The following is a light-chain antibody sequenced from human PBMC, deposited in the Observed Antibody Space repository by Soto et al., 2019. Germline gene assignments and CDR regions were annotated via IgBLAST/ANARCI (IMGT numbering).Light chain of an antibody. V-gene: IGKV3-15*01. J-gene: IGKJ1*01. CDR3: QEYNNRPPWT. CDR1: QSVGSN. CDR2: GAS. Sequence: EIVMTQSPATLSVSPGERATLSCRASQSVGSNLAWYQQKPGQAPRLLMYGASTRATGVPARFSGSGSGAEFTLTISSLQSEDFAVYDCQEYNNRPPWTFGQGTKVEIE.